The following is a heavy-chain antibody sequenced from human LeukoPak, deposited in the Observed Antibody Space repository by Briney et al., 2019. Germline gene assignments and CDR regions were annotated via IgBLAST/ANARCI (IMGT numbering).Heavy chain of an antibody. V-gene: IGHV4-39*07. Sequence: SETLSLTCTVSGGSISSSSYYWGWIRQPPGKGLEWIGSIYYSGSTYYNSSLKSRVTISADTSSNQFFLRLRSVTAADTAVYYCAREITLTGYKYGLGFNYWGQGTLVTVSS. D-gene: IGHD5-12*01. J-gene: IGHJ4*02. CDR1: GGSISSSSYY. CDR3: AREITLTGYKYGLGFNY. CDR2: IYYSGST.